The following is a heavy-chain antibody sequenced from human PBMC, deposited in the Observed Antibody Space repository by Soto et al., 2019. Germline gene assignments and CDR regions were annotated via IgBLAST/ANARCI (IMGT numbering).Heavy chain of an antibody. V-gene: IGHV3-11*01. J-gene: IGHJ6*02. Sequence: QVQLVESGGGLVKAGGSLRLSCATSGFTFSDYYMSWIRQAPGQGLEYVSYITSSGTTIYYADSVKGRFTISRDNAKNSLVLQMNSLRVEDTAVYFCARDRSGSWYGRGYHYYGMDVWGQGTTVTVSS. CDR2: ITSSGTTI. D-gene: IGHD6-13*01. CDR3: ARDRSGSWYGRGYHYYGMDV. CDR1: GFTFSDYY.